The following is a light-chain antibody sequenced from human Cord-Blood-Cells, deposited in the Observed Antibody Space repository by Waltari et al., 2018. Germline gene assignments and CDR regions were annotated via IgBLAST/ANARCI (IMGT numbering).Light chain of an antibody. CDR3: QQYYSTPLT. CDR1: QSVLYSSNNKNY. CDR2: WAS. V-gene: IGKV4-1*01. J-gene: IGKJ4*01. Sequence: DIVMTQSPDSLAVSLGERATINCKSSQSVLYSSNNKNYLAWYQQKPGQPPKLLIYWASNRESGVPDRFSCSGVGTDFTLTISSLQAEDVAVYYCQQYYSTPLTFGGGTKVEIK.